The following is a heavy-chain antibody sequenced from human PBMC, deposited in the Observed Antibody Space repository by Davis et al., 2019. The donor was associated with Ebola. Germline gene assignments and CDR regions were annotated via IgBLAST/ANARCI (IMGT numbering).Heavy chain of an antibody. J-gene: IGHJ5*02. CDR2: ISGYNGRT. Sequence: AASVKVSCKTSGYMFTAYGITWVRQAPGQGLEWLGWISGYNGRTNLAQNVQGRVTLTTDTSTSTAYMELTSLRGDDTAVYYCARDGCSDSRCYTRTGNWLDPWGQGTQVTVSS. CDR3: ARDGCSDSRCYTRTGNWLDP. V-gene: IGHV1-18*01. D-gene: IGHD2-2*02. CDR1: GYMFTAYG.